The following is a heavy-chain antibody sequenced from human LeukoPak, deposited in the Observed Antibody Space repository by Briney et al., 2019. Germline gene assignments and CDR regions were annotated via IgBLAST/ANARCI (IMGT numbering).Heavy chain of an antibody. Sequence: GGSLRLSCAPSGFSVGDKYMAWVRQAPGKGLEWVSVIYSGGSTYYADSVKGRFTISRDNSKNTLYLQMNSLRAEDTAVYYCARDPRYGSYFSYYYGMDVWGQGTTVTVSS. V-gene: IGHV3-53*01. CDR2: IYSGGST. CDR3: ARDPRYGSYFSYYYGMDV. CDR1: GFSVGDKY. D-gene: IGHD1-26*01. J-gene: IGHJ6*02.